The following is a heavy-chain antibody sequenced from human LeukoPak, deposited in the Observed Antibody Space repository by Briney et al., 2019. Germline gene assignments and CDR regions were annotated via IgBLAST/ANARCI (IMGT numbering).Heavy chain of an antibody. V-gene: IGHV3-21*01. CDR3: ARRYAVYSDYRKDHSIDY. Sequence: GGSLRLSCATSGFSFSNFGMNWVRQAPGGGLAWVSCISTDGHYKFYADSVQGRFTISRDNAKNSLYLQMDSLTAEDTAVYYCARRYAVYSDYRKDHSIDYWGQGTLVTVSS. D-gene: IGHD5-12*01. CDR2: ISTDGHYK. CDR1: GFSFSNFG. J-gene: IGHJ4*02.